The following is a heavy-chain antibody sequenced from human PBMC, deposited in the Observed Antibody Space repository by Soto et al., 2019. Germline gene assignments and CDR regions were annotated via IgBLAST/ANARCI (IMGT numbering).Heavy chain of an antibody. CDR1: GFTFSSYA. Sequence: QVQLVESGGGVVQPGRSLRLSCAASGFTFSSYAMHWVRQAPGKGLEWVAVISYDGSNKYYADSVKGRFTISRDNSKNTLYLQINSLRAEDTAVYYCARTHGSSLDYWGQGTLVTVSS. CDR3: ARTHGSSLDY. V-gene: IGHV3-30-3*01. CDR2: ISYDGSNK. J-gene: IGHJ4*02. D-gene: IGHD6-13*01.